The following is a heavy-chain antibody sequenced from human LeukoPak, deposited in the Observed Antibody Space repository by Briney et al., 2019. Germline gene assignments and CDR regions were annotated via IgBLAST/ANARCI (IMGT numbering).Heavy chain of an antibody. Sequence: PGGSLRLSCAASGFTFSSYWMTWVRQAPGKGLKWVANIKQDGSEKYYVDSVKGRFTISRDNAKNSLYLQMNSLRAEDTFVYYCASLGSDWVYWGQGTLVTVSS. J-gene: IGHJ4*02. CDR2: IKQDGSEK. V-gene: IGHV3-7*01. CDR3: ASLGSDWVY. D-gene: IGHD1-26*01. CDR1: GFTFSSYW.